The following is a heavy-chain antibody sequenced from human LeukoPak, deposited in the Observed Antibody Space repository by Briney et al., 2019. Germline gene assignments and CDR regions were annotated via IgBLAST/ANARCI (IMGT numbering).Heavy chain of an antibody. Sequence: VASVKVSCKASTYTLTSYAISWMRQAPGQGLEWMGWISVDNGNTNYAQKFQGRATMTTDTSPNTVYMELRSLRFDDSAVYYCARGPSRYSSSPHPFDPWGQGTLVTVSS. CDR1: TYTLTSYA. D-gene: IGHD6-13*01. V-gene: IGHV1-18*01. CDR2: ISVDNGNT. J-gene: IGHJ5*02. CDR3: ARGPSRYSSSPHPFDP.